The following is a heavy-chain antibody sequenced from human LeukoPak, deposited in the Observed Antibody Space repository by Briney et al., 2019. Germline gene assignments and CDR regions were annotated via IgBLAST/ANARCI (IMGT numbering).Heavy chain of an antibody. CDR2: INPTGGST. CDR3: ARDRPGRYCSTTSCFTASPFAP. CDR1: GYTFTSYY. D-gene: IGHD2-2*02. V-gene: IGHV1-46*01. J-gene: IGHJ5*02. Sequence: GASVKVSCKASGYTFTSYYMHWVRQAPGQGLEWMGLINPTGGSTGYAQKFQGRVTITADESTSTAYMELSSLRSEDTAVYYCARDRPGRYCSTTSCFTASPFAPWGQGTLATVSS.